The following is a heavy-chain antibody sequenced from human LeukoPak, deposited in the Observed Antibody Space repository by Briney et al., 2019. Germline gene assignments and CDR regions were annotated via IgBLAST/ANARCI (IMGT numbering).Heavy chain of an antibody. V-gene: IGHV1-69*13. CDR1: GGTFSSYA. Sequence: SVKVSCKASGGTFSSYAISWVRQAPGQGLEWMGGIIPIFGTANSAQKFQGRVTITADESTSTAYMELSSLRSEDTAVYYCASVWGPKSKYAFDIWGQGTMVTVSS. CDR2: IIPIFGTA. D-gene: IGHD7-27*01. J-gene: IGHJ3*02. CDR3: ASVWGPKSKYAFDI.